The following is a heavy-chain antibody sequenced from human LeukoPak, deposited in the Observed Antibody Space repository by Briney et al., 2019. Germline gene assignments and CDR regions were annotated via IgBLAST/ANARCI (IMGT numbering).Heavy chain of an antibody. Sequence: GGSLRLSCAASGFTVSSNYMSWVRQAPGKGLEWASVIYSGGSTYYADSVKGRFTISRDDSKNTLYLQMNSLRAEDTAVYYCARDRSGSYYFDYWGQGTLVTVSS. CDR3: ARDRSGSYYFDY. CDR2: IYSGGST. J-gene: IGHJ4*02. CDR1: GFTVSSNY. V-gene: IGHV3-66*01. D-gene: IGHD1-26*01.